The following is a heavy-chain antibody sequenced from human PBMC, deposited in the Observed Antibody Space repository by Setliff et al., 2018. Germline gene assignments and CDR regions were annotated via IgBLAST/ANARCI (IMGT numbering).Heavy chain of an antibody. Sequence: ASVKVSCKASGYTFSSYSMHWVRQAPGQGLEWMGWINPKTGGTNLAQKFQGWVSMTRDTSITTAYMELSRLTSDDMAVYFCARSDHLVVDGFDVWGQGTMVTVS. D-gene: IGHD3-16*01. CDR1: GYTFSSYS. CDR3: ARSDHLVVDGFDV. J-gene: IGHJ3*01. V-gene: IGHV1-2*04. CDR2: INPKTGGT.